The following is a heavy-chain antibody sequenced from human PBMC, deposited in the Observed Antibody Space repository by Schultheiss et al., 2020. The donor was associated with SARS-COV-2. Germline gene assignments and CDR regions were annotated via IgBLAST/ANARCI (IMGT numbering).Heavy chain of an antibody. Sequence: GGSLRLSCAASGFTFSSYGMHWVRQAPGKGLEWVAVIYSGGSTYYADSVKGRFTISRDNSKNTLYLQMNSLRAEDTAVYYCAKFDYYNSSGYYCGAFDIWGQGTMVTVSS. V-gene: IGHV3-NL1*01. D-gene: IGHD3-22*01. J-gene: IGHJ3*02. CDR1: GFTFSSYG. CDR3: AKFDYYNSSGYYCGAFDI. CDR2: IYSGGST.